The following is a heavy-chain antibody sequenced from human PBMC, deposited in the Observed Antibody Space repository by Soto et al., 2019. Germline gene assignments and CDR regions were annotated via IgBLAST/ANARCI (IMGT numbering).Heavy chain of an antibody. V-gene: IGHV1-69*01. Sequence: QVQLVQSGAEVKKPGSSVKVSCKVSGGTFSSHSINWVRQAPGQGPEWMGGIIPIFGTENYAQKFQGRVTITADESTSTAYMELSSLTSEDTALYYCSSSVYCSTTRCYYYSGLDVWGQGTKVIVSS. CDR2: IIPIFGTE. CDR3: SSSVYCSTTRCYYYSGLDV. J-gene: IGHJ6*02. D-gene: IGHD2-2*01. CDR1: GGTFSSHS.